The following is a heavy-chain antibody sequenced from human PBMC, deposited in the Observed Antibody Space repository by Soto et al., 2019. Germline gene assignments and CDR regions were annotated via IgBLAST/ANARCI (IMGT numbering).Heavy chain of an antibody. CDR2: INPNSGNI. V-gene: IGHV1-8*01. CDR1: GDTFTTYD. CDR3: ARGRASGSYYLLDY. J-gene: IGHJ4*02. Sequence: ASVKVSCKASGDTFTTYDINWVRQATGHGLEWMGWINPNSGNIGYAQRFQGSVTMTRDTAIRTAYMEVSSLRSDDTAVYYCARGRASGSYYLLDYWGQGTLVTAPS. D-gene: IGHD3-10*01.